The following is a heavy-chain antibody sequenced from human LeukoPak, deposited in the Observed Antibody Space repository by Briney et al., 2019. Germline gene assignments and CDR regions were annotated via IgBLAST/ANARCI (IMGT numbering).Heavy chain of an antibody. CDR3: AKDLRLGELSPSDY. V-gene: IGHV3-30*02. CDR1: GFTFSSYG. D-gene: IGHD3-16*02. J-gene: IGHJ4*02. CDR2: IRYDGSNK. Sequence: QPGGSLRLSCAASGFTFSSYGMHWVRQAPGKWLEWVAFIRYDGSNKYYADSVKGRFTISRDNSKNTLYLQMNSLRAEDTAVYYCAKDLRLGELSPSDYWGQGTLVTVSS.